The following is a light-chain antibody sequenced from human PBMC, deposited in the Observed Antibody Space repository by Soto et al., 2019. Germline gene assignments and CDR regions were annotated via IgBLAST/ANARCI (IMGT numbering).Light chain of an antibody. Sequence: ETVLTQSPDTLSVSPGESVTLYCRASEGVARNLAWYQQKPGQAPRLLISGASTRVTGIPARFSGSGSGTDFSLTISNLQSEDFAVYYGQQYTNWPPLTFGGGTKVEIK. CDR3: QQYTNWPPLT. J-gene: IGKJ4*01. CDR1: EGVARN. V-gene: IGKV3-15*01. CDR2: GAS.